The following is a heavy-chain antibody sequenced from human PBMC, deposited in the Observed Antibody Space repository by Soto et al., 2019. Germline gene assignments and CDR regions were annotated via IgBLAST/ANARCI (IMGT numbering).Heavy chain of an antibody. V-gene: IGHV4-61*01. CDR3: ARDFAYFDF. J-gene: IGHJ4*02. CDR2: VYHTGRT. Sequence: SETLSLTCTVPGGSFKSGSYSWRWIRQPPGKGLEWSGYVYHTGRTSYNPSLKSRVSISMDTSKNQFSLNLDSVTAADTAVYFCARDFAYFDFWGRGTLVTVSS. CDR1: GGSFKSGSYS. D-gene: IGHD3-3*01.